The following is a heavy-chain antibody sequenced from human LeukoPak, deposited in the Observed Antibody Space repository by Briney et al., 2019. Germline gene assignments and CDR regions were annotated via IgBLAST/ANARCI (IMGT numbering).Heavy chain of an antibody. J-gene: IGHJ4*02. CDR2: INSDGSST. V-gene: IGHV3-74*01. CDR3: AREDYGDHFDY. D-gene: IGHD4-17*01. CDR1: GFTFSSYW. Sequence: GGSLRLSCAASGFTFSSYWMHWARQAPGKGLVWVSRINSDGSSTSYADSVKGRFTISRDNAKNTLYLQMNSLRAEDTAVYYCAREDYGDHFDYWGQGTLVTVSS.